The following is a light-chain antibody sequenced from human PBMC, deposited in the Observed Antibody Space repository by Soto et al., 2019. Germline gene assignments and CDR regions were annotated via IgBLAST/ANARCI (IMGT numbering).Light chain of an antibody. CDR1: QGISSY. CDR3: QQYYSYPRT. V-gene: IGKV1-9*01. CDR2: AAS. J-gene: IGKJ1*01. Sequence: IQLTQSPSSLSASVGDRVTITCRASQGISSYLAWYQQKPGKAPKLLIYAASTLQSGVPSRFRGSGSGTDFTLTISCLQSEDFATYYCQQYYSYPRTCGQGTKVDIK.